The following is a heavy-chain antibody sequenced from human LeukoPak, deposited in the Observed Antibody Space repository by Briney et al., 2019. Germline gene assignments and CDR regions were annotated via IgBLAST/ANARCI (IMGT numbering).Heavy chain of an antibody. V-gene: IGHV4-34*01. J-gene: IGHJ6*03. CDR2: INHSGST. CDR3: ARGWSIAARRGYYYYMDV. D-gene: IGHD6-6*01. Sequence: SETLSLTCAVYGGSFSGYYWSWIRRPPGKGLEWIGEINHSGSTNYNPSLKSRVTISVDTSKNQFSLKLSSVTAADTAVYYCARGWSIAARRGYYYYMDVWGKGTTVTVSS. CDR1: GGSFSGYY.